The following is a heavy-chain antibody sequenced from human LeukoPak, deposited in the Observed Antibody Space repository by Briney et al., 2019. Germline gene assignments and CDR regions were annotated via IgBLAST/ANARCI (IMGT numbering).Heavy chain of an antibody. CDR3: ARDHMPGNWFDP. J-gene: IGHJ5*02. D-gene: IGHD2-2*01. V-gene: IGHV3-66*01. CDR1: GFTVSSNY. CDR2: IYSGGST. Sequence: GGSLRLSCAASGFTVSSNYMSWVRQAPGKGLEWVSVIYSGGSTYYADSVKGRFTISRDNSKNTLYLQTNSLRAEDTAVYYCARDHMPGNWFDPWGQGTLVTVSS.